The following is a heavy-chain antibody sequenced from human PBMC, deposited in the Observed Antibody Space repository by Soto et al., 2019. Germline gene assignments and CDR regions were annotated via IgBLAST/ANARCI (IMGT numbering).Heavy chain of an antibody. J-gene: IGHJ4*02. D-gene: IGHD2-2*01. CDR3: AREVVLVQATN. Sequence: ASVKVSCKASGYTFTSYDINWVRQAAGQGLEWMGWMNPNSGNTVYAQKFQGRVTMTRNTSISTAYMELSSLRSEDTAVYYCAREVVLVQATNWGQGTLVTGLL. V-gene: IGHV1-8*01. CDR2: MNPNSGNT. CDR1: GYTFTSYD.